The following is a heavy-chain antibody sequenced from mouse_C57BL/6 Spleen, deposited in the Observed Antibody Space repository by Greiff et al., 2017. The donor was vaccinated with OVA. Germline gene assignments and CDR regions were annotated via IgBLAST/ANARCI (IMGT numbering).Heavy chain of an antibody. J-gene: IGHJ3*01. Sequence: VQLQQSGAELVMPGASVKLSCKASGYTFTSYWMHWVKQRPGQGLEWIGEIDPSDSYTNYNQKFKGKSTLTVDKSSSTAYMQLSSLTSEDSAVYYCAREDDMAKGFAYWGQGTLVTVSA. V-gene: IGHV1-69*01. D-gene: IGHD2-12*01. CDR2: IDPSDSYT. CDR1: GYTFTSYW. CDR3: AREDDMAKGFAY.